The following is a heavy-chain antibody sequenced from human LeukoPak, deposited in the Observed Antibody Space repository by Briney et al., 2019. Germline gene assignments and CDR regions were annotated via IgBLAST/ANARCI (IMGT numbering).Heavy chain of an antibody. CDR1: GLRFDDYG. Sequence: GSLRLSCAASGLRFDDYGMSWVRHVPGKGLEWVSGTNWDGASTGYADSVKGRFTISRDNVKNFLYLQMNSLRVEDTALYFCGRVYCSTTSCYDYYDYYMDVWGKGTTVTVSS. D-gene: IGHD2-2*01. V-gene: IGHV3-20*04. CDR2: TNWDGAST. J-gene: IGHJ6*03. CDR3: GRVYCSTTSCYDYYDYYMDV.